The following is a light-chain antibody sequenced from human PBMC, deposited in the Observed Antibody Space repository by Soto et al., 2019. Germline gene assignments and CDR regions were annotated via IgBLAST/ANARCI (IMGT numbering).Light chain of an antibody. CDR3: TSYAGGSNXX. CDR2: EVS. J-gene: IGLJ2*01. Sequence: QSVLTQPPSASGSPGQSVAISCTGTSSDVGGYNFVSWYQQHPGKAPKLMMYEVSVRPSGVPDRFSGSKSGNTASLTVSGXQAEDEADYYCTSYAGGSNXXFGGG. CDR1: SSDVGGYNF. V-gene: IGLV2-8*01.